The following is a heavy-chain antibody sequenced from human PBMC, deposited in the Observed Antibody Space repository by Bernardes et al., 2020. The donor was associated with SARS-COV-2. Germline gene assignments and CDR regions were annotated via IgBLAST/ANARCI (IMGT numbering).Heavy chain of an antibody. CDR2: TGGSVVST. CDR3: AKVSFHQRIIVERDWYFDL. J-gene: IGHJ2*01. D-gene: IGHD2-15*01. V-gene: IGHV3-23*01. Sequence: GGSLRLSCAASGFTFSKYAMSWVRQAPGKGLEWVSATGGSVVSTYYADSVKGRFTISRDNSNNTLYLQMNSLRAEDTAVYYCAKVSFHQRIIVERDWYFDLWGRGTLVTVSS. CDR1: GFTFSKYA.